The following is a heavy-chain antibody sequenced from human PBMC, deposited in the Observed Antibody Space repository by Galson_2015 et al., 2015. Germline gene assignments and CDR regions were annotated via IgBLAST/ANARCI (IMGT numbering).Heavy chain of an antibody. CDR1: GFTFSSSA. Sequence: ALRLSCAASGFTFSSSAMRWVRQAPGKGLGWVSTITSSGGSTYYADSVKGRFTISRDNSKNTLYLQMNSLRAEDTAVYYCAKDARGYGSGSSDYYYYYGMDVWGQGTTVTVSS. J-gene: IGHJ6*02. V-gene: IGHV3-23*01. CDR2: ITSSGGST. CDR3: AKDARGYGSGSSDYYYYYGMDV. D-gene: IGHD3-10*01.